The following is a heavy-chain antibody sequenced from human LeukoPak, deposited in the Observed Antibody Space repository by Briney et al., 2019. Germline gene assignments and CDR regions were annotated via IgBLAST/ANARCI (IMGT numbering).Heavy chain of an antibody. D-gene: IGHD3/OR15-3a*01. Sequence: GGSLRLSCTASGFAFDEHVISWVRQVLGKGLEWVSRINWSGGSTGYADPLRGRFTISRDNAKNSLYLQIDSLRAEDTAVYYCARDGLAGNGVYDWFDSWGQGTLVTVAS. J-gene: IGHJ5*01. V-gene: IGHV3-20*04. CDR2: INWSGGST. CDR3: ARDGLAGNGVYDWFDS. CDR1: GFAFDEHV.